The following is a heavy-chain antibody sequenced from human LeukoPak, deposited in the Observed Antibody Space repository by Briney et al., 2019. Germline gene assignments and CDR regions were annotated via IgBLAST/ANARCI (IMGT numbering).Heavy chain of an antibody. CDR1: GFTFSNYW. CDR3: AKFLGSYWTPGYDY. CDR2: IKHDGSEK. V-gene: IGHV3-7*01. J-gene: IGHJ4*02. Sequence: GGSLRLSCGASGFTFSNYWMTWVRQAPEKGLEWVANIKHDGSEKNYVHSVKGRFTLSRDNARNSLYLQMNNLRVEDTAVYYCAKFLGSYWTPGYDYWGQGTLVTVSS. D-gene: IGHD1-26*01.